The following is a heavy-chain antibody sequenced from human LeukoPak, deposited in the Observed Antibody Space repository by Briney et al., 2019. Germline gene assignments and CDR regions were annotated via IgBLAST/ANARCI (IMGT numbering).Heavy chain of an antibody. CDR3: ARGSAGPYYHYMDV. V-gene: IGHV3-74*01. Sequence: GGSLRLSCAASGFTFNSYWMHWVRQAPGKGLVWVSRINTDGSSTSYADSVKGRFTISRDNAENTLYLQMNSLRGEDTAVYYCARGSAGPYYHYMDVWGKGTTVTVSS. CDR2: INTDGSST. J-gene: IGHJ6*03. CDR1: GFTFNSYW.